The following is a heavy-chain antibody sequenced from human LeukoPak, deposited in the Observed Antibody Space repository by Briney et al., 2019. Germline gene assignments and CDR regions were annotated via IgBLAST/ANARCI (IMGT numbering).Heavy chain of an antibody. CDR2: IWSDGNNR. D-gene: IGHD2-8*02. J-gene: IGHJ6*03. V-gene: IGHV3-30*02. CDR3: AKDPGASVPGFYMDV. CDR1: GFTFGNYG. Sequence: PGGSLRLSCAASGFTFGNYGMHWVRQATGKGLEWVSFIWSDGNNRFYADSVKGRFTISRDNSKNMLYLQMDTLRAEDTALYYCAKDPGASVPGFYMDVWGKGTTVIVSS.